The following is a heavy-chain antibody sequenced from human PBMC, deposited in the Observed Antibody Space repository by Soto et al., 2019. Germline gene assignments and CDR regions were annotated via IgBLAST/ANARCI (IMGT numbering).Heavy chain of an antibody. J-gene: IGHJ4*02. CDR3: ARGMIPVVRRYFDY. CDR1: GGSVSSGGYY. Sequence: QVQLQESGPGLVKPSETLSLTCNVSGGSVSSGGYYWNWIRQPPGKGLEWIGHIHYSGSTNYNPSLKSRVTISVDTSKNQFSLKRNSVTAADTAIYYCARGMIPVVRRYFDYWGQGTLVTVPS. CDR2: IHYSGST. D-gene: IGHD2-15*01. V-gene: IGHV4-61*08.